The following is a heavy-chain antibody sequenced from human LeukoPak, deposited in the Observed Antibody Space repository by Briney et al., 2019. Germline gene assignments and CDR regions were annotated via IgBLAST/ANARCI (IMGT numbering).Heavy chain of an antibody. D-gene: IGHD1-14*01. CDR1: GGTFSSYA. CDR3: SRDGDLTTESLDY. J-gene: IGHJ4*02. V-gene: IGHV1-69*04. CDR2: IIPILGIA. Sequence: SVKVSCKASGGTFSSYAISWVRQAPGQGLEWMGRIIPILGIANYAQKFQGRVTITADKSTSTAYMELSSLRSEDTAVYYCSRDGDLTTESLDYWGQGTLVTVSS.